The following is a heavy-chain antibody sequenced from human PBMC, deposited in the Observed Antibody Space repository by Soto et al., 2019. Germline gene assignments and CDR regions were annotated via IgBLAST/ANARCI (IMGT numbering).Heavy chain of an antibody. D-gene: IGHD5-18*01. J-gene: IGHJ2*01. CDR2: ISSSGSTI. CDR3: ARDRYSYGYWYFDL. CDR1: GLTFSDYY. Sequence: GGSLRLSCAASGLTFSDYYMSWICQAPGKGLEWVSYISSSGSTIYYADSVKGRFTISRDNAKNSLYLQMNSLRAEDTAVYYCARDRYSYGYWYFDLWGRGTLVTVSS. V-gene: IGHV3-11*01.